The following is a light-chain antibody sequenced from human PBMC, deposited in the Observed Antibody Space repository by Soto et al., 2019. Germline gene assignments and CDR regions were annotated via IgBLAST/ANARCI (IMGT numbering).Light chain of an antibody. Sequence: ETVLTQSPATLSLSPGERATLSCRASRSIRNYLVWYHQKPGQPPRLLIFDASNRATGTPARFSGSGSGTDFTLTISSLEPEDFAVYYCQQRSIWPLTFGGGTKVEIK. CDR2: DAS. J-gene: IGKJ4*01. CDR3: QQRSIWPLT. CDR1: RSIRNY. V-gene: IGKV3-11*01.